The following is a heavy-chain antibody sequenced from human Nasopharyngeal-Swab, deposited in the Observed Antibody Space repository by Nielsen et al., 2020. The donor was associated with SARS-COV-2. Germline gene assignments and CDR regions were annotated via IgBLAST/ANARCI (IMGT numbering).Heavy chain of an antibody. CDR3: AKDLRGPYFF. D-gene: IGHD2/OR15-2a*01. Sequence: GESLKISCAASGFTFSSYAMSWVRQAPGKGPEWVSTISGSGGNTYYADSVKGRFTISRDNSKNTLSLQMNSLRAEDTAVYYCAKDLRGPYFFWGQGTPVTVSS. CDR1: GFTFSSYA. V-gene: IGHV3-23*01. J-gene: IGHJ4*02. CDR2: ISGSGGNT.